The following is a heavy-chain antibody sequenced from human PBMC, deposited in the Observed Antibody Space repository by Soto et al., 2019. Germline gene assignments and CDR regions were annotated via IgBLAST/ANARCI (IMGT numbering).Heavy chain of an antibody. D-gene: IGHD3-10*01. V-gene: IGHV1-69*19. J-gene: IGHJ4*02. Sequence: QVQLVQSGAEMKKPGSSVKVSCQSSGGTFNTYAMNWVRQAPGQGPEWMGDISPMFGAANYAPEFHGRVTITADESTGTSYMQLSSLTSEDTALYFCAREVQVHTPAFVYWGQGTLVTVSS. CDR1: GGTFNTYA. CDR2: ISPMFGAA. CDR3: AREVQVHTPAFVY.